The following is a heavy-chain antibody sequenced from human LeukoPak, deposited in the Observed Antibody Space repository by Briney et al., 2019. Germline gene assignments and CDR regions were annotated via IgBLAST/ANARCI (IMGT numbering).Heavy chain of an antibody. J-gene: IGHJ4*02. CDR1: GYSFSPHG. V-gene: IGHV1-69*05. CDR3: ARVATVGSLDN. Sequence: SVKVSCKASGYSFSPHGIRWVRQAPGERLQGMGGIMPIFGATNYAQKFQGRLTITTDRSTSPPYMELNNMSSEDTALYYCARVATVGSLDNWGQGTLVTVSS. CDR2: IMPIFGAT. D-gene: IGHD4-23*01.